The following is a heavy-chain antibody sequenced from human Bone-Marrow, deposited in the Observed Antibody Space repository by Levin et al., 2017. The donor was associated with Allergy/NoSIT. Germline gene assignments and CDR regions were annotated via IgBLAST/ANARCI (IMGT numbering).Heavy chain of an antibody. CDR1: GRPFSGYY. Sequence: SETLSLTCAVFGRPFSGYYWSWIRQPPGKGLEWIGEINDSGSTNYNPSLKSRVTISVDTSKSQFSLNLTSVTAADTAVYYCARGPMVQGLLPAQYYYMDIWAKGTTVIVSS. D-gene: IGHD3-10*01. CDR3: ARGPMVQGLLPAQYYYMDI. CDR2: INDSGST. J-gene: IGHJ6*03. V-gene: IGHV4-34*01.